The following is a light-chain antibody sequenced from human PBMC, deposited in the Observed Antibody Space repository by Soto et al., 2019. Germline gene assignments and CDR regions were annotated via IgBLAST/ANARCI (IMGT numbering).Light chain of an antibody. V-gene: IGLV2-11*01. J-gene: IGLJ2*01. CDR2: DVS. CDR3: CSYGGSYTWV. Sequence: QSALTQPRSVSGSPGQSVTISCTGTSGDVGGYNFVSWYQQHPGKVPTLVIFDVSHRPSGVPDRFSGYKSGNTASLTISGLQAEDEADYYCCSYGGSYTWVFGGGTQLTVL. CDR1: SGDVGGYNF.